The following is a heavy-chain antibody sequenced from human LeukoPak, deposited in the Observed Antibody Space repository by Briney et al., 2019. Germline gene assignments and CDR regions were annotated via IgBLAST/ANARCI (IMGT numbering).Heavy chain of an antibody. Sequence: PSETLSLTCAVYGGSFSGYYWSWIRQPPGKGLEWIGEISHSGSTNYNPSLKSRVTISVDTSKNQFSLKLSSVTAADTAVYYCARVNYDILTGYYRYYYYYMDVWGKGTTVTVSS. CDR1: GGSFSGYY. J-gene: IGHJ6*03. CDR3: ARVNYDILTGYYRYYYYYMDV. CDR2: ISHSGST. D-gene: IGHD3-9*01. V-gene: IGHV4-34*01.